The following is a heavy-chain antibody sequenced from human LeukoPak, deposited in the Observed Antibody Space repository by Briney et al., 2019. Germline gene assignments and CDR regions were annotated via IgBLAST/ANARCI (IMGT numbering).Heavy chain of an antibody. CDR2: IIPIFGTA. V-gene: IGHV1-69*01. CDR1: GFTFSSYA. D-gene: IGHD2-2*01. Sequence: PGGSLRLSCAASGFTFSSYAISWVRQAPGQGLEWMGGIIPIFGTANYAQKFQGRVTITADESTSTAYMELSSLRSEDTAVYYCARADSLLGVVPAARAESIYYYYMDVWGKGTTVTISS. J-gene: IGHJ6*03. CDR3: ARADSLLGVVPAARAESIYYYYMDV.